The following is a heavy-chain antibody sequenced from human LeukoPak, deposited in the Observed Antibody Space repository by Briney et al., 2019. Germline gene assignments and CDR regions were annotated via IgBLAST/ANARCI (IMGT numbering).Heavy chain of an antibody. V-gene: IGHV4-30-2*01. CDR1: GGSISSGGYS. D-gene: IGHD6-13*01. CDR3: ARDILLAAAGTDYYYYMDV. CDR2: IYHSGST. Sequence: PSQTLSLTCAVSGGSISSGGYSWSWIRQPPGKGLEWIGYIYHSGSTYYNPSLKSRVTISVDRSKNQFSLKLSSVTAADTAVYYCARDILLAAAGTDYYYYMDVWGKGTTVTVSS. J-gene: IGHJ6*03.